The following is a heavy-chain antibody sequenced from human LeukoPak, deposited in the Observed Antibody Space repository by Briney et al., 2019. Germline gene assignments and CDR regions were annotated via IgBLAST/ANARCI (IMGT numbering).Heavy chain of an antibody. Sequence: SETLSLTCAVYGGSFSGYYWSWIRQPPGKGLEWIGEINHSGSTNYNPSLKSRVTISVDTSKNQFSLKLSSVTAADTAVYYCARSAPYANYYYDSSGYYYSAFDIWGQGTMVTVSS. D-gene: IGHD3-22*01. CDR1: GGSFSGYY. CDR3: ARSAPYANYYYDSSGYYYSAFDI. CDR2: INHSGST. J-gene: IGHJ3*02. V-gene: IGHV4-34*01.